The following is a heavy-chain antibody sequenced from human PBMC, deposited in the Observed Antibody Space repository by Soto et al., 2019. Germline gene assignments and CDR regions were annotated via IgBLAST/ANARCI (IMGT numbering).Heavy chain of an antibody. J-gene: IGHJ4*02. V-gene: IGHV3-23*01. D-gene: IGHD6-19*01. CDR3: AKARASGWFDIHFDY. CDR2: ISGSGGST. CDR1: GFTFSSYA. Sequence: GGSLRLSCAASGFTFSSYAMSWVRQAPGKGLEWVSAISGSGGSTYYADSVKGRFTNSRDNSKNTLYLQMNSLRAEDTAVYYCAKARASGWFDIHFDYWGQGTLVTVSS.